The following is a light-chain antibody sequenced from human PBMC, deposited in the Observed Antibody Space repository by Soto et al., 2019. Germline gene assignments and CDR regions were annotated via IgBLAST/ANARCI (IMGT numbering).Light chain of an antibody. V-gene: IGKV3-20*01. Sequence: EFVLTQSPGTLSLSPGERATLSCRASQSLANSFIAWYQQKPGQAPRLLIYDTSSRASGIPDRFSGSGSGTDFTLTISRLETEDFATYYCQQYNSYPLTFGGGTKVEIK. CDR1: QSLANSF. CDR2: DTS. CDR3: QQYNSYPLT. J-gene: IGKJ4*01.